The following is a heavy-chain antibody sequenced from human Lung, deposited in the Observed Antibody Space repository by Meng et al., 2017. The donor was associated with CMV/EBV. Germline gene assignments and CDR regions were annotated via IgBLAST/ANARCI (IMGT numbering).Heavy chain of an antibody. D-gene: IGHD3-10*01. V-gene: IGHV4-59*01. Sequence: HVQLQDPGPGLVKPSEILSLTCTVSGGSTSSYYWSWIRQPPGKGLEWIGYIYYSGSTNYNPSLKSRFTISVDTSKNQFSLKLSFVTAADTAVYYCAREEGIGGFDPWGQGTLVTVSS. J-gene: IGHJ5*02. CDR2: IYYSGST. CDR3: AREEGIGGFDP. CDR1: GGSTSSYY.